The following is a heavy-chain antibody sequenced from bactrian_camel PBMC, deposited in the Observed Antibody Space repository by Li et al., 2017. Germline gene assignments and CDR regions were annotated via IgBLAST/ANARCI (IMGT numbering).Heavy chain of an antibody. D-gene: IGHD4*01. J-gene: IGHJ4*01. CDR3: AAGYGSDTFPLQRDYYQY. Sequence: HVQLVESGGGLVQPGGSLRLSCAASGFSVRVYSMTWVRQAPGKALEWVSSFATYSRMTYYADSVKGRFTITQDRAQNTLYLQMNSLKPEDTAMYYCAAGYGSDTFPLQRDYYQYWGQGTQVTVS. V-gene: IGHV3-2*01. CDR1: GFSVRVYS. CDR2: FATYSRMT.